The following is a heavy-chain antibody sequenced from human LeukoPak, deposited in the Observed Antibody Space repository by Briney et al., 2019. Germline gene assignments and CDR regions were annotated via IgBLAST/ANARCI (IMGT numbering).Heavy chain of an antibody. CDR3: ATYYRAPGRYYFDY. V-gene: IGHV5-51*01. J-gene: IGHJ4*02. Sequence: GESLKISCKGSGYSFTNYWIAWVRQTPGKGLEWMGIIYPGDSKTIYSPSFQGQVTMSVDKSISTAYLQWSSLKASDSAIYYCATYYRAPGRYYFDYWGQGTMVTVSS. CDR2: IYPGDSKT. D-gene: IGHD2-21*01. CDR1: GYSFTNYW.